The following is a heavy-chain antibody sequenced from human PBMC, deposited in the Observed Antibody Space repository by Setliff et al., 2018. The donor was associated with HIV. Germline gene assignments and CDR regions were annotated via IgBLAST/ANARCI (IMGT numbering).Heavy chain of an antibody. D-gene: IGHD3-10*01. V-gene: IGHV3-72*01. CDR2: TRNKVNSYTT. CDR3: ARGRLLWSGSYYYYYMDV. Sequence: PGGSLRLSCAGSGFIFRNFWMNWVRQAPGKGLEWVGRTRNKVNSYTTEYAASVKGRFTISRDDSKNSLYLQMNSLKTADTAVYYCARGRLLWSGSYYYYYMDVWGKGTTVTVSS. CDR1: GFIFRNFW. J-gene: IGHJ6*03.